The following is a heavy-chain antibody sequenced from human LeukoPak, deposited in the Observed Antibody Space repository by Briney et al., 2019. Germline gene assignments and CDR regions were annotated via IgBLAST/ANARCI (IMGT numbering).Heavy chain of an antibody. CDR2: ISGSGGST. V-gene: IGHV3-23*01. D-gene: IGHD2-2*01. CDR3: AKRCSSTSCPTDY. Sequence: GRSLRLSCAASGFTFSSYAMSWVRQAPGEGLEWVSAISGSGGSTYYADSVKGRFTISRDNSKNTLYLQMNSLRAEDTAVYYCAKRCSSTSCPTDYWGQGTLVTVSS. CDR1: GFTFSSYA. J-gene: IGHJ4*02.